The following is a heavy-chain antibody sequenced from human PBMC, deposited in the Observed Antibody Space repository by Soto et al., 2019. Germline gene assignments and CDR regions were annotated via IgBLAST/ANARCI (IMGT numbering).Heavy chain of an antibody. V-gene: IGHV3-23*01. Sequence: GGSLRLSCAASGFTFSSYAMSWVRQAPGKGLEWVSAISGSGGSTYYADSVKGRFTISRDNSKNTLYLQMNSLRAEDTAVYYCAKDGGVGYSYGYFDYWGQGTLVTVSS. CDR1: GFTFSSYA. J-gene: IGHJ4*02. CDR3: AKDGGVGYSYGYFDY. D-gene: IGHD5-18*01. CDR2: ISGSGGST.